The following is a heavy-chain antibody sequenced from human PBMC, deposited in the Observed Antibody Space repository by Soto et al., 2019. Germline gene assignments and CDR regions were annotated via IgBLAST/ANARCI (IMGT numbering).Heavy chain of an antibody. CDR1: GFTFSGYS. D-gene: IGHD4-17*01. V-gene: IGHV3-21*01. CDR2: ISSSSNYI. J-gene: IGHJ4*02. Sequence: GGSLRLSCAASGFTFSGYSMNWVRQAPGKGLEWVSYISSSSNYIYYADSAKGPFTISRDNAKNSLYLQMNSLRAADTALDYCARDPRCLDFWGQGTLVTVSS. CDR3: ARDPRCLDF.